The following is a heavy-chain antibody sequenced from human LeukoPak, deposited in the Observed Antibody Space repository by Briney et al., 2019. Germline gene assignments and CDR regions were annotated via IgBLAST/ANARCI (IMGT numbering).Heavy chain of an antibody. D-gene: IGHD4-11*01. CDR2: ISSSSSYI. J-gene: IGHJ4*02. Sequence: GGSLRLSCAASGFTFSSYSMTWVRQAPGKGLEWVSSISSSSSYIYYADSVKGRFTISRDNAKNSLYLQMNSLRAEDTAVYYCARDEVWEETVTVDYWGQGTLVTVSS. CDR3: ARDEVWEETVTVDY. V-gene: IGHV3-21*01. CDR1: GFTFSSYS.